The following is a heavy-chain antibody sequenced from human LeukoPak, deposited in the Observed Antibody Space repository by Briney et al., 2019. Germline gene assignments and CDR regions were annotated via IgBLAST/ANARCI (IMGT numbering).Heavy chain of an antibody. CDR3: ARRLEYDSSGYYSYDAFDI. V-gene: IGHV1-18*01. CDR1: GYTFTNYD. D-gene: IGHD3-22*01. CDR2: ISIYNGNT. Sequence: GASVKVSCKASGYTFTNYDISWVRQAPGQGLEWMGWISIYNGNTNYAQKFQGRVTMTTDTSTSTAYMELRSLRSDDTAMYYCARRLEYDSSGYYSYDAFDIWGQGTTVTVSS. J-gene: IGHJ3*02.